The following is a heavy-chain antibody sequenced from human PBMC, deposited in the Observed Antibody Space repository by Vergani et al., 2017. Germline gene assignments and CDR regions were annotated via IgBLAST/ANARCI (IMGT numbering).Heavy chain of an antibody. D-gene: IGHD6-19*01. J-gene: IGHJ4*02. CDR1: GFTFSSYA. V-gene: IGHV4-4*08. CDR3: ASLYSSGWPRIDY. Sequence: VQLLESGGGLVQPGGSLRLSCAASGFTFSSYAMSWVRQAPGKGLEWIGRIYTSGSTNYNPSLKSRVTISVDTSKNQFSLKLSSVTAADTAVYYCASLYSSGWPRIDYWGQGTLVTVSS. CDR2: IYTSGST.